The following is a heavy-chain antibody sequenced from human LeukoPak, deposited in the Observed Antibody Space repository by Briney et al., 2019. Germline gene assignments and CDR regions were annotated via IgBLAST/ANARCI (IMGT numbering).Heavy chain of an antibody. CDR3: AKAGYESIAVAGTDRYYYYYYYMDV. CDR1: GFTFSSYA. D-gene: IGHD6-19*01. J-gene: IGHJ6*03. CDR2: ISYDGSNK. Sequence: PGGSLRLSCAASGFTFSSYAMHWVRQAPGKGLEWVAVISYDGSNKYYADSVKGRFTISRDNSKNTLYLQMNSLRAEDTAVYYCAKAGYESIAVAGTDRYYYYYYYMDVWGKGTTVTVSS. V-gene: IGHV3-30*04.